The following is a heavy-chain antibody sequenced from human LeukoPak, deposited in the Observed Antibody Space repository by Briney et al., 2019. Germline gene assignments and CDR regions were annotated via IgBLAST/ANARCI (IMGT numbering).Heavy chain of an antibody. D-gene: IGHD2-21*02. J-gene: IGHJ4*02. V-gene: IGHV3-23*01. CDR2: ISGSGGST. Sequence: GASLRLSCAASGFTFSSYAMSWVRQPPGKGLEWVSAISGSGGSTYYADSVKGRFTISRDNSKNTLYLQMNSLRAEDTAVYYCAKCGGDYSYYFDYWGQGTLVTVSS. CDR1: GFTFSSYA. CDR3: AKCGGDYSYYFDY.